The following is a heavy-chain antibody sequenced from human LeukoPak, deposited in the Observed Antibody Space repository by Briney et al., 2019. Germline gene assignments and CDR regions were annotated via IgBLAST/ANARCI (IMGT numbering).Heavy chain of an antibody. CDR2: IYTSGST. D-gene: IGHD1-1*01. Sequence: PSETLSLTCTVSGGSISSGSYYRSWIRQPAGKGLEWIGRIYTSGSTNYNPSLKSRVTISVDTSKNQFSLKLSSVTAADTAVYYCARVGWNDENAFDIWGQGTMVTVSS. V-gene: IGHV4-61*02. J-gene: IGHJ3*02. CDR3: ARVGWNDENAFDI. CDR1: GGSISSGSYY.